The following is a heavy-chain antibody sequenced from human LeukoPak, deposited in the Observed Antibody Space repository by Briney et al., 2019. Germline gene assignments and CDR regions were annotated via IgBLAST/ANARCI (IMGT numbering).Heavy chain of an antibody. CDR2: INHSGST. J-gene: IGHJ4*02. CDR3: ARVDGGVVPAAISSPHFDY. V-gene: IGHV4-34*01. D-gene: IGHD2-2*02. Sequence: PSETLSLTCAVYGGSFSGYYWSWIRQPRGKELEWIGEINHSGSTNYNPSLKSRVTISVDTSKNQFSLKLSSVTAADTAVYYCARVDGGVVPAAISSPHFDYWGQGTLVTVSS. CDR1: GGSFSGYY.